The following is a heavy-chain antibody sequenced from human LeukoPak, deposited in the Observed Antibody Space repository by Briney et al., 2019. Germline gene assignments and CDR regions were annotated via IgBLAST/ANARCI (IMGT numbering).Heavy chain of an antibody. D-gene: IGHD6-19*01. CDR3: ARQQWLEQDAFDI. CDR1: GYSISSGYY. J-gene: IGHJ3*02. Sequence: PSETLSLTCTVSGYSISSGYYWGCIRQPPGKGLEWIGSIYHSGSTYYNPSLKSRVTISGDMSKNQFSLNLSSVTAADTAVYYCARQQWLEQDAFDIWGQGTMVTVSS. V-gene: IGHV4-38-2*02. CDR2: IYHSGST.